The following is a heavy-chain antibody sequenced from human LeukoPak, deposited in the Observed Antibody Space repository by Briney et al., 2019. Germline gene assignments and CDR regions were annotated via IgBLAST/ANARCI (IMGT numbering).Heavy chain of an antibody. CDR1: GFAFSSYA. CDR3: ATMRGFPNWFGP. Sequence: GGSLRLSCAASGFAFSSYAMGWVRQTPGKGLEWVSCISSSSGVNTYYADSVEGRFTISRDNSKNTLYLQMNSLRTEDTALYYCATMRGFPNWFGPWGQGALVTVSS. CDR2: ISSSSGVNT. V-gene: IGHV3-23*01. J-gene: IGHJ5*02.